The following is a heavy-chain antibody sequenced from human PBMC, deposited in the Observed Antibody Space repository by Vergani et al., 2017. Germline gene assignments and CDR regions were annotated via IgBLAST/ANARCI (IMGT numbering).Heavy chain of an antibody. V-gene: IGHV1-2*02. Sequence: QVQVVQSGAEVKKSGASVKVSCKTSGYTFSNYYMHWVRQAPGQGLEWMGIINPSGGHTNYAQKFQGRVTMTRDTSISTAYMELSRLRSDDTAVYYCARGFYYDRFQRTLGYWGQGTLVTVSS. CDR1: GYTFSNYY. CDR2: INPSGGHT. D-gene: IGHD3-22*01. J-gene: IGHJ4*02. CDR3: ARGFYYDRFQRTLGY.